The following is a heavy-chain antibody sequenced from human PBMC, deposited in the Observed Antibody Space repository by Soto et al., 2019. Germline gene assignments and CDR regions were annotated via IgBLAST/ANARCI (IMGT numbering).Heavy chain of an antibody. CDR3: ARNSRDCSGDTGYSGWFEY. CDR1: GGSFSGYY. V-gene: IGHV4-34*01. CDR2: INHSGST. D-gene: IGHD2-15*01. Sequence: QVQLQQWGAGLLKPSETLSLTCAVYGGSFSGYYWSWIRQPPGKGLEWIGEINHSGSTNYNPSFKSRVTISVDTSKNQFSLKLSSVTAADTAVYYCARNSRDCSGDTGYSGWFEYWGQGTLVTVSS. J-gene: IGHJ4*02.